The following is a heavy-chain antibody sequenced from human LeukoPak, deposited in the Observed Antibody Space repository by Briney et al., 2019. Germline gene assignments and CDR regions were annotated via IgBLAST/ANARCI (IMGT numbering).Heavy chain of an antibody. CDR2: IKQDGSKI. V-gene: IGHV3-7*01. Sequence: GGSLRLSCAASGLTFSTYWMSWVRQAPGKGLEWVANIKQDGSKIYYVDSVKGRFTISRDNAKNSLYLQMNSLRAEDTAVYYCARTRRGYSGYDPHYYYYYMDVWGKGTTVTVSS. CDR1: GLTFSTYW. J-gene: IGHJ6*03. D-gene: IGHD5-12*01. CDR3: ARTRRGYSGYDPHYYYYYMDV.